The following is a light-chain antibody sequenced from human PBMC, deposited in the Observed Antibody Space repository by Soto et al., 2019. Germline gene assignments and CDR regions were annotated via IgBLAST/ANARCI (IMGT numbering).Light chain of an antibody. V-gene: IGKV3-15*01. J-gene: IGKJ1*01. CDR3: QQYDNWPPWT. Sequence: IVMTQSPATLSVSPGESATLSCRASQSVSSNLAWYQQKPGQAPRLLIYGASTRATDIPARFSGSGSGTEFTLTISSLQSEDFAVYYCQQYDNWPPWTFGQGTKVDIK. CDR1: QSVSSN. CDR2: GAS.